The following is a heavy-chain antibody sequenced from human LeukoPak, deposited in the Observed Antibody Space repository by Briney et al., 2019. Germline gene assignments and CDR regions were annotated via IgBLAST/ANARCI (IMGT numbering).Heavy chain of an antibody. J-gene: IGHJ5*02. D-gene: IGHD3-10*01. Sequence: ASVKVSCKASGYTFTSYGTSWVRQAPGQGLEWMGWISAYNGNTNYAQKLQGRVTMTTDTSTSTAYMELWSLRSDDTAVYYCARDHKWFGELLYGWFDPWGQGTLVTVSS. CDR3: ARDHKWFGELLYGWFDP. V-gene: IGHV1-18*01. CDR2: ISAYNGNT. CDR1: GYTFTSYG.